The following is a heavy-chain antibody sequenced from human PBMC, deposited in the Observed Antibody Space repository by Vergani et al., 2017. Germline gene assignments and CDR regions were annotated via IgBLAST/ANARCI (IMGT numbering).Heavy chain of an antibody. Sequence: QVQLVESGGGVVQPGRSLRLSCAASGFTFSSYGMHRVRQAPGKGLEWVAVISYDGSNKYYADSVKGRFTISRDNSKNTLYLQMNSLRAEDTAVYYCARYKSRSGGYFDYWGQGTLVTVSS. J-gene: IGHJ4*02. CDR3: ARYKSRSGGYFDY. V-gene: IGHV3-30*03. CDR1: GFTFSSYG. CDR2: ISYDGSNK. D-gene: IGHD3-3*01.